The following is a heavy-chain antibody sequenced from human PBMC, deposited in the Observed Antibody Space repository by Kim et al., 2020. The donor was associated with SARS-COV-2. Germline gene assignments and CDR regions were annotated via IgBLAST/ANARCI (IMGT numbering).Heavy chain of an antibody. J-gene: IGHJ6*02. D-gene: IGHD3-3*01. CDR1: GGSISSYY. V-gene: IGHV4-59*08. Sequence: SETLSLTCTVSGGSISSYYWSWIRQPPGKGLEWIGYIYYSGSTNYNPSLKSRVTISVDTSKNQFSLKLSSVTAADTAVYYCARRMVTIFGVVLDVCGQGTTVTVSS. CDR2: IYYSGST. CDR3: ARRMVTIFGVVLDV.